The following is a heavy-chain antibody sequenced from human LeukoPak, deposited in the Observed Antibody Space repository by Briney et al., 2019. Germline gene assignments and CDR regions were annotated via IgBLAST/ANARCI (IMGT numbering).Heavy chain of an antibody. CDR2: FDPEDGET. D-gene: IGHD3-3*01. J-gene: IGHJ4*02. CDR1: GYTLTELS. Sequence: ASVKVSCKVSGYTLTELSIHWVRQAPGKGLEWMGGFDPEDGETIYAQKFQGRVTMTEDTSTDTAYMELSSLGSEDTAVYYCATDRYGTRFLDYWGQGTLVTVSS. CDR3: ATDRYGTRFLDY. V-gene: IGHV1-24*01.